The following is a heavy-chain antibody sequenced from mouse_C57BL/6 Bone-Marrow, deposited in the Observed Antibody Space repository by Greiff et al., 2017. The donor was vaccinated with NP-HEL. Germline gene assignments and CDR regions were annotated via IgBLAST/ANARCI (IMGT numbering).Heavy chain of an antibody. CDR2: IDPSDRYT. CDR3: AREGNYEGAMDY. V-gene: IGHV1-50*01. CDR1: GYTFTSYW. Sequence: QVQLQQPGAELVKPGASVKLSCKASGYTFTSYWMQWVKQRPGQGLEWIGEIDPSDRYTNYNQKFKGKATLTVDTSSSTAYMQLSSLTSEDSAVYYCAREGNYEGAMDYWGQGTSVTVSS. J-gene: IGHJ4*01. D-gene: IGHD2-1*01.